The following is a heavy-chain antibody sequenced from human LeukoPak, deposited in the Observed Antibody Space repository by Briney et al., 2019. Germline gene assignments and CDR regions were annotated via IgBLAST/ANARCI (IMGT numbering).Heavy chain of an antibody. V-gene: IGHV4-38-2*01. D-gene: IGHD6-13*01. CDR2: IYHSGST. CDR1: GYSISSGYY. J-gene: IGHJ4*02. Sequence: SETLSLTCAVSGYSISSGYYWGWIRQPPGKGREWIGSIYHSGSTYYNPSLKSRVTILVDTSKNQFSLKLSSVTAADTAVYYCAGTAGTWYYFDYWGQGTLVTVSS. CDR3: AGTAGTWYYFDY.